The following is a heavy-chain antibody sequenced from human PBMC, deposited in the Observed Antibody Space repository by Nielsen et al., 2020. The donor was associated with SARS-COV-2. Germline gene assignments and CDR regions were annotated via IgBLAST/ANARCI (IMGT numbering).Heavy chain of an antibody. CDR2: INSDGSST. CDR3: ARDAQYYDFWSGYYPYYYGMDV. CDR1: GFTFDDYA. V-gene: IGHV3-74*01. D-gene: IGHD3-3*01. Sequence: GESLKISCAASGFTFDDYAMHWVRQAPGKGLVWVSRINSDGSSTSYADSVKGRFTISRDNAKNTLYLQMNSLRAEDTAVYYCARDAQYYDFWSGYYPYYYGMDVWGQGTTVTVSS. J-gene: IGHJ6*02.